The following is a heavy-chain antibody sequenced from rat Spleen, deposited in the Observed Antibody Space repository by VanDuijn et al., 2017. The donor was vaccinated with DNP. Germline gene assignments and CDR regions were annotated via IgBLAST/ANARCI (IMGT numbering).Heavy chain of an antibody. Sequence: EVKLVESGGGLVQPGSSLKLSCAASGFNFNDYWMGWVRQAPGKGLEWIGQINEDSSTISYSPSLKDKLTISRDSAQNTLYLQMSKLGSEDTAIYYWARGPNYGGWSDYFDYWGQGVMVTVSS. CDR3: ARGPNYGGWSDYFDY. V-gene: IGHV4-2*01. CDR2: INEDSSTI. CDR1: GFNFNDYW. J-gene: IGHJ2*01. D-gene: IGHD1-11*01.